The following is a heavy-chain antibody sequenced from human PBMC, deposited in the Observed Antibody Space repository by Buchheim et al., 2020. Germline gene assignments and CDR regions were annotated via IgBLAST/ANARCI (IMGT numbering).Heavy chain of an antibody. CDR2: IGSSGRTI. D-gene: IGHD4-17*01. V-gene: IGHV3-48*02. Sequence: EVQLVESGGGLGQPGGSLRLSCAASGFTFSSYSMNWVRQAPGKGLEWVSHIGSSGRTIYYVDSVKGRFTISRDNGKNSLYLQMNSLRDEDTAVYYCARLAYDYGDFDYWGQGTL. J-gene: IGHJ4*02. CDR1: GFTFSSYS. CDR3: ARLAYDYGDFDY.